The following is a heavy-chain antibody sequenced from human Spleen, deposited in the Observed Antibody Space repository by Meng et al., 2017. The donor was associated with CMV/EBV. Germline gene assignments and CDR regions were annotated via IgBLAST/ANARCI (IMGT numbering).Heavy chain of an antibody. CDR2: IYYSGST. D-gene: IGHD3-3*01. CDR3: ARVQLTVSQYYDFWSGYQSGSGWFDP. J-gene: IGHJ5*02. CDR1: GGSISSYY. V-gene: IGHV4-59*01. Sequence: SETLSLTCTVSGGSISSYYWSWIRQPPGKGLEWIGYIYYSGSTNYNPSLKSRVTISVDTSKNQFPLKLSSVTAADTAVYYCARVQLTVSQYYDFWSGYQSGSGWFDPWGQGTLVTVSS.